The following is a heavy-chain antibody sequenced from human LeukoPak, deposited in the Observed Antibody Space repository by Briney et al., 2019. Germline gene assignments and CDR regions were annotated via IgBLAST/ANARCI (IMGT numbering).Heavy chain of an antibody. CDR1: GFTFDDYA. CDR3: SKDIPRARAFGI. Sequence: PGRSLRLSCAASGFTFDDYAMHWVRQAPGKGLEWVSGISWNSGSIGYADSVKGRFTISRDNAKNSLYLQMNSLSAEDTALYYCSKDIPRARAFGIWGQGTMVTVSS. J-gene: IGHJ3*02. V-gene: IGHV3-9*01. CDR2: ISWNSGSI.